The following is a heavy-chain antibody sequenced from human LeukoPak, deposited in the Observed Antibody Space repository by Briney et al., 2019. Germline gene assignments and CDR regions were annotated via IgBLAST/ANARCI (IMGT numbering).Heavy chain of an antibody. CDR2: VSGSGIST. CDR3: AKDAVYGSGTYYNDH. J-gene: IGHJ5*02. V-gene: IGHV3-23*01. CDR1: GFTFSSYS. Sequence: PGGSLSLSCAASGFTFSSYSMSWVRQPPGKGREWVSGVSGSGISTYYADSVNGRFTISRDNSDSTLYLQMSNLRAEDTAVYYCAKDAVYGSGTYYNDHWGQGTLVTVSS. D-gene: IGHD3-10*01.